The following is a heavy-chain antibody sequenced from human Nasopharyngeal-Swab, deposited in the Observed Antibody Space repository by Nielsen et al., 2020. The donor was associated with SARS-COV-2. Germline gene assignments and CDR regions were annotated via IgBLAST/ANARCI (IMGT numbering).Heavy chain of an antibody. CDR2: IAHDASNE. V-gene: IGHV3-30*03. J-gene: IGHJ4*02. Sequence: GESLKISCAASGFSFSTHAMSWLRQAPGKGLEWVAFIAHDASNEYYGDSVKGRFSISRDSSKNTLYLQMDSLRGEDTAVYYCARDAPAHYGAFYWGRGTLVTVSS. CDR3: ARDAPAHYGAFY. D-gene: IGHD4-17*01. CDR1: GFSFSTHA.